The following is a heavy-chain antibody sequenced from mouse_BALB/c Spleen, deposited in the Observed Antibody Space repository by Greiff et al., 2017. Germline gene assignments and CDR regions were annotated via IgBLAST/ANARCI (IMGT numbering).Heavy chain of an antibody. CDR3: AYDGTLFAY. CDR1: GYSITSGYY. J-gene: IGHJ3*01. D-gene: IGHD2-12*01. CDR2: ISYDGSN. Sequence: ESGPGLVKPSQSLSLTCSVTGYSITSGYYWNWIRQFPGNKLEWMGYISYDGSNNYNPSLKNRISITRDTSKNQFFLKLNSVTTEDTATYYCAYDGTLFAYWGQGTLVTVSA. V-gene: IGHV3-6*02.